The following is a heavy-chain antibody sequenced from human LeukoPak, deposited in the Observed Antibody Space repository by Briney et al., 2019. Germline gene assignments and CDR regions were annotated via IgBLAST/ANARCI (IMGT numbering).Heavy chain of an antibody. V-gene: IGHV3-74*01. CDR2: SNHGGTYT. Sequence: GGSLRLSCAASGFTLSDYWMHWVRRSPGKGLVWVSRSNHGGTYTDYADAVKGRFTISRDNAKNTLYLQVNSLGVEDTAVYYCVRGTRAWNGVDYWGQGTLVTVSS. CDR1: GFTLSDYW. J-gene: IGHJ4*02. D-gene: IGHD1-1*01. CDR3: VRGTRAWNGVDY.